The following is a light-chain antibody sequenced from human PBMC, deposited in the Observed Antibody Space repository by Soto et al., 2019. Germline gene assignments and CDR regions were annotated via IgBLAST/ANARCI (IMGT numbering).Light chain of an antibody. Sequence: IVMTQSPDSLAVSLGERATINCKSSQSVLYSSNNKNYLAWYQQKPGQHPKLLIYWASTRESGVPDRFSGSGSGTDFTLTISSLQAEDVAVYYCQQYYSTPYTFGQGTKPEIK. J-gene: IGKJ2*01. V-gene: IGKV4-1*01. CDR2: WAS. CDR1: QSVLYSSNNKNY. CDR3: QQYYSTPYT.